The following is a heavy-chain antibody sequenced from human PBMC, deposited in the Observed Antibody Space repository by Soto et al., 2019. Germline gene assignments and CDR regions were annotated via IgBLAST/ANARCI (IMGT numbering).Heavy chain of an antibody. J-gene: IGHJ4*02. CDR3: ARKGDYVCGSYRSTQYYFDX. V-gene: IGHV4-34*01. CDR1: GGSFSGYY. CDR2: IKHSGST. Sequence: SETLSLTCAVYGGSFSGYYWSWIRQPPGKGLEWIGEIKHSGSTNCNPALKSLVTISVETSKNPFSLKLSSVTAADTAVYYCARKGDYVCGSYRSTQYYFDXWGQGTLVTGS. D-gene: IGHD3-16*02.